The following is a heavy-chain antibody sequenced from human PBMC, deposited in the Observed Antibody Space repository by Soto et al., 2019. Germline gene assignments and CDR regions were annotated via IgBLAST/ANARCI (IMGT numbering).Heavy chain of an antibody. CDR3: AKYSVTPTRYYGMDV. V-gene: IGHV3-23*01. CDR2: SSGSGGST. D-gene: IGHD2-21*01. Sequence: GGSLTLSCAASGFTFSSCAMWCFIQAPGEGVVEVSASSGSGGSTYYADSVKGRFTISRDNSKNTLSLQMNCVTAEDTAVYYCAKYSVTPTRYYGMDVWGQGTTVTVSS. CDR1: GFTFSSCA. J-gene: IGHJ6*02.